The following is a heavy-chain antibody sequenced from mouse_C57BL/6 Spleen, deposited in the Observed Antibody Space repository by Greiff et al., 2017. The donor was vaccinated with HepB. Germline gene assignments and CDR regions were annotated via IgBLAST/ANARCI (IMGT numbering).Heavy chain of an antibody. J-gene: IGHJ4*01. CDR3: AINLARGAMDY. CDR1: GYTFTSYW. V-gene: IGHV1-52*01. Sequence: QVQLQQSGAELVRPGSSVKLSCKASGYTFTSYWMHWVKQRPIQGLEWIGNIDPSDSETHYNQKFKDKATLTVDKSSSTAYMQLSSLTSEDSAVYYCAINLARGAMDYWGQGTSVTVSS. D-gene: IGHD3-1*01. CDR2: IDPSDSET.